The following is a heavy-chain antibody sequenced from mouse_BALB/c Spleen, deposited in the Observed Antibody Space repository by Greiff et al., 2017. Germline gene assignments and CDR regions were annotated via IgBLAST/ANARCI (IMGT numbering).Heavy chain of an antibody. V-gene: IGHV7-1*02. CDR1: GFTFSDFY. CDR2: SRNKANDYTT. Sequence: EVKLMESGGGLVQPGGSLRLSCATSGFTFSDFYMEWVRQPPGKRLEWIAASRNKANDYTTEYSASVKGRFIVSRDTSQSILYLQMNALRAEDTAIYYCARDADYYGSSGWFAYWGQGTLVTVSA. J-gene: IGHJ3*01. CDR3: ARDADYYGSSGWFAY. D-gene: IGHD1-1*01.